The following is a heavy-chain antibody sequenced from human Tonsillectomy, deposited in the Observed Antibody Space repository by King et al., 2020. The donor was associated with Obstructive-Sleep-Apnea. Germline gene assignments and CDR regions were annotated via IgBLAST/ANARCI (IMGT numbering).Heavy chain of an antibody. V-gene: IGHV1-2*02. CDR1: GYIFTDYY. CDR3: ARDRHPAYGSGSKNWFDP. Sequence: VQLVESGAEVKKPGASVKVSCKASGYIFTDYYIHWVRQAPGQGLEGMGWINPNSGGTNYAQKFQGRVTMTRDTSISAAYMELSRRRSDDKAVYYCARDRHPAYGSGSKNWFDPWGQGTLVTVSS. J-gene: IGHJ5*02. D-gene: IGHD3-10*01. CDR2: INPNSGGT.